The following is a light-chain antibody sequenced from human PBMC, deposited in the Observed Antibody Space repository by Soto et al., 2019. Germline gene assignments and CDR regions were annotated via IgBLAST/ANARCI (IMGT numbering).Light chain of an antibody. Sequence: QSVLTQPASVSGSPGQSITISCTGTSSDVGAYNFVSWYQHRPGKAPQLIIYDVNNRPSGVSDRFSGSKSGNTASLTISGLQAEDEADYYCSSYTTTAIRLFGGGTKVTVL. J-gene: IGLJ2*01. V-gene: IGLV2-14*03. CDR1: SSDVGAYNF. CDR2: DVN. CDR3: SSYTTTAIRL.